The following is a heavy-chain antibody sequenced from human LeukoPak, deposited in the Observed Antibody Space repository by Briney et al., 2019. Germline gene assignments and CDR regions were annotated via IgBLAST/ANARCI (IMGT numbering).Heavy chain of an antibody. CDR1: GFTFSSYS. CDR2: ISSSSSYI. CDR3: ARDGDSSGVAAFDY. V-gene: IGHV3-21*01. D-gene: IGHD6-19*01. Sequence: GGSLRLSCAASGFTFSSYSMNWVHQAPGKGLEWVSSISSSSSYIYYADSVKGRFTISRDNAKNSLYLQMNSLRAEVTAVYYCARDGDSSGVAAFDYWGQGTLVTVSS. J-gene: IGHJ4*02.